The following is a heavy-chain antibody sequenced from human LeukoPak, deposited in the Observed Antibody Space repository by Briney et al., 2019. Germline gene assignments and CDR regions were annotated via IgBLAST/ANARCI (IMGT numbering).Heavy chain of an antibody. CDR3: ARATGNVPRQE. CDR2: INSYSGGT. D-gene: IGHD2-2*01. J-gene: IGHJ4*02. Sequence: ASVKVSCKASGFTFSDYYIHWVRQAPGQGLEWMGWINSYSGGTNYAEKFQGRVAMTRDTSISTAYMELSSLRSDDTAVYYCARATGNVPRQEWGQGTLVTVSS. V-gene: IGHV1-2*02. CDR1: GFTFSDYY.